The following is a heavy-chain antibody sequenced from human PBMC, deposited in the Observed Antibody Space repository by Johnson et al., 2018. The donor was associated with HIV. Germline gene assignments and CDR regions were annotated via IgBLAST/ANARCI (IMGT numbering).Heavy chain of an antibody. CDR1: GFTLSDFY. CDR3: AKANYYVYAFDI. V-gene: IGHV3-11*04. J-gene: IGHJ3*02. CDR2: ISASGSNI. Sequence: QVQLVESGGGLVKPGGSLRLSCAASGFTLSDFYMSWIRQAPGKGPEWLSYISASGSNIYYADSVKGRFNISRDNAKNSLYLQMNSLRAGDTAVYYCAKANYYVYAFDIWGPGTMVTVSS. D-gene: IGHD3-22*01.